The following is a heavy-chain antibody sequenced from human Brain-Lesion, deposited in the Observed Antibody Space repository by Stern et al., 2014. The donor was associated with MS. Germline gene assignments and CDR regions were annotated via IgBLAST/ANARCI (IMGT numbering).Heavy chain of an antibody. CDR1: GGSISSSNW. J-gene: IGHJ4*02. D-gene: IGHD6-13*01. V-gene: IGHV4-4*02. CDR3: ARFPASRPHVFDS. Sequence: VQLVESGPGLVKPSGTLSLTCAVSGGSISSSNWWSWVRQSPGKGLEWIGESDHSGSTIYNPSLKSRVTVSVDKAKNRFPLNRSSVPAADTAVYFCARFPASRPHVFDSWGQGTLVTVSS. CDR2: SDHSGST.